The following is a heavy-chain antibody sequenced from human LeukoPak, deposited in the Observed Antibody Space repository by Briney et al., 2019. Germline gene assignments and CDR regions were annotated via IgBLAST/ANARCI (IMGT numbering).Heavy chain of an antibody. Sequence: ASVKVPCKAYGYTFTSYGISWVRQAPGQGLEWMGWISAYNGNTNYAQKLQGRVTMTTDTSTSTAYMELRSLRSDDTAVYYCARDDSVAGTDYWGQGTLVTVSS. CDR1: GYTFTSYG. CDR3: ARDDSVAGTDY. D-gene: IGHD6-19*01. V-gene: IGHV1-18*01. CDR2: ISAYNGNT. J-gene: IGHJ4*02.